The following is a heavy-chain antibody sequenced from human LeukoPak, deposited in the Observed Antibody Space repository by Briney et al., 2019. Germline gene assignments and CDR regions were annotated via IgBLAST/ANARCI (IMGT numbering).Heavy chain of an antibody. Sequence: SETLSLTCAVYGGSFSGYYWSWIRQPPGKGLEWIGEINHSGSTNYNPSLKSRVTISVDTSKNQFSLKLSSVTAADTAVYYCARVVTGLDYWGQGTLVTVSS. V-gene: IGHV4-34*01. J-gene: IGHJ4*02. D-gene: IGHD5-18*01. CDR2: INHSGST. CDR3: ARVVTGLDY. CDR1: GGSFSGYY.